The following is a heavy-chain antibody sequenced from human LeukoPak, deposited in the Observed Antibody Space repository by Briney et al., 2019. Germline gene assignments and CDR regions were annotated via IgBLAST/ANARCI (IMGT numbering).Heavy chain of an antibody. J-gene: IGHJ4*02. CDR3: AKDQEEWVGATSPSDY. CDR1: GFIFSNDA. V-gene: IGHV3-30*18. CDR2: ISYDGSNK. Sequence: GRSLRLSCAASGFIFSNDAMHWVRQAPGKGLEWVAVISYDGSNKYYADSVKGRFTISRDNSKNTLYLQMNSLRAEDTAVYYCAKDQEEWVGATSPSDYWGQGTLVTVSS. D-gene: IGHD1-26*01.